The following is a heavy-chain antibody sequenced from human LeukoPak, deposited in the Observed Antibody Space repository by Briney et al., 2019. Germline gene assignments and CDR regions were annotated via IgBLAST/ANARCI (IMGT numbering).Heavy chain of an antibody. Sequence: GGSLRLSCAASGFTFSSHDMHWVRQATGKGLEWVSTIGTAGDTYYPGSVKGRFTISRENAKNSLYLQMNILKAGDTAVYYCARGGPGYYLDYWGQGTLVTVS. J-gene: IGHJ4*02. CDR1: GFTFSSHD. V-gene: IGHV3-13*01. CDR2: IGTAGDT. CDR3: ARGGPGYYLDY.